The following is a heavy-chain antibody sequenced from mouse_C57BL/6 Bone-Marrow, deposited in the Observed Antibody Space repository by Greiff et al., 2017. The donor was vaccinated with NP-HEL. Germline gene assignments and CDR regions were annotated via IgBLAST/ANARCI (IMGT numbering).Heavy chain of an antibody. D-gene: IGHD1-1*01. CDR3: ARGDYYGSSYGFAY. Sequence: QVHVKQSGAELARPGASVKLSCKASGYTFTSYGISWVKQRTGQGLEWIGEIYPRSGNTYYNEKFKGKTTLTADKSSSTAYMELRSLTSEDSAVYFCARGDYYGSSYGFAYWGQGTLVTVSA. J-gene: IGHJ3*01. V-gene: IGHV1-81*01. CDR1: GYTFTSYG. CDR2: IYPRSGNT.